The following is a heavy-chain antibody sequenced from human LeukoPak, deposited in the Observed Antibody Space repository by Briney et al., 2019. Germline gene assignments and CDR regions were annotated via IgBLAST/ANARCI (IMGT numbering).Heavy chain of an antibody. CDR1: GFTFSSYA. J-gene: IGHJ4*02. CDR3: AREIVGYYPAY. CDR2: ISYDGSSK. Sequence: GGSLRLSCAASGFTFSSYAMHWVRQAPGKGLEWVALISYDGSSKYYAESVKGRFTISRDNSKSTLYLQMNSLRAEDTALYYFAREIVGYYPAYWGQGTLVTVSS. V-gene: IGHV3-30*04. D-gene: IGHD3-3*01.